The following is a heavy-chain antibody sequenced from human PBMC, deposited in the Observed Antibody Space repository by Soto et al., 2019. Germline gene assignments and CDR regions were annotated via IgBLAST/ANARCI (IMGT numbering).Heavy chain of an antibody. CDR2: IYYSGST. V-gene: IGHV4-30-4*01. J-gene: IGHJ4*02. D-gene: IGHD4-17*01. CDR3: ARNPDYGDPLGYFDY. Sequence: SETLSLTXTVSGGSISSGDYYWSWIRQPPGKGLEWIGYIYYSGSTYYNPSLKSRVTISVDTSKNQLSLKLSSVTAADTAVYYCARNPDYGDPLGYFDYWGQGTLVTVSS. CDR1: GGSISSGDYY.